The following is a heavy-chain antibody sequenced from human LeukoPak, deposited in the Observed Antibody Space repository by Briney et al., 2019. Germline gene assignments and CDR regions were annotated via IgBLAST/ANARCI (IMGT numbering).Heavy chain of an antibody. Sequence: SVTVSFKASGGTFSSYAISWVRQAPGQGLEWMGGIIPIFGTANYAQKFQGRVTITTDESTSTAYMELSSLRSEDTAVYYCARRPSGQNWFDPWGQGTLVTVSS. J-gene: IGHJ5*02. CDR2: IIPIFGTA. D-gene: IGHD3-10*01. CDR3: ARRPSGQNWFDP. V-gene: IGHV1-69*05. CDR1: GGTFSSYA.